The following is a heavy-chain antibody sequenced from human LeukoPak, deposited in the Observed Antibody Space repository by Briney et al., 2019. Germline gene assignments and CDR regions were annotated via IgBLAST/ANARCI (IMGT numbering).Heavy chain of an antibody. CDR2: MNPNRGNR. J-gene: IGHJ5*02. D-gene: IGHD1-1*01. Sequence: ASVKVSCKASGYTFTSYDINGVRQAAGQGGEGRGGMNPNRGNRGYEKKFQGRVTITRNTSISTAYMELSSLRSEDTAVYYCARGQTNWDWFDPGGQGTLVSVSA. V-gene: IGHV1-8*01. CDR3: ARGQTNWDWFDP. CDR1: GYTFTSYD.